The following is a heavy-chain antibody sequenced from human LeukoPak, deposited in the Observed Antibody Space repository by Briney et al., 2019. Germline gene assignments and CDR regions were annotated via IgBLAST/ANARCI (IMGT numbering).Heavy chain of an antibody. Sequence: PGGSLRLSCAASGFTFSSYGMHWVRQAPGKGLEWEAVISYDGSNKYYADSVKGRFTISRDNSKNTLYLQMNSLRAEDTAVYYCAKDHSGYSYGYGYWGQGTLVTVSS. J-gene: IGHJ4*02. CDR2: ISYDGSNK. D-gene: IGHD5-18*01. CDR3: AKDHSGYSYGYGY. V-gene: IGHV3-30*18. CDR1: GFTFSSYG.